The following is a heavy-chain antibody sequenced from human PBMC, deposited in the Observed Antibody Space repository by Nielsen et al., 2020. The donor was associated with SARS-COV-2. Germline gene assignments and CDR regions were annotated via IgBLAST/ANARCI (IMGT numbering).Heavy chain of an antibody. V-gene: IGHV7-4-1*02. CDR1: GYTFTSYA. D-gene: IGHD3-10*01. J-gene: IGHJ6*02. CDR3: ARRRFTMVRGTTPYYYNGMDV. CDR2: INTNTGNP. Sequence: ASVTVSCKASGYTFTSYAMNWVRQAPGQGLEWMGWINTNTGNPTYAQGFTGRFVFSLDTSVSTAYLQISSLKAEDTAVYYCARRRFTMVRGTTPYYYNGMDVWGQGTTVTVSS.